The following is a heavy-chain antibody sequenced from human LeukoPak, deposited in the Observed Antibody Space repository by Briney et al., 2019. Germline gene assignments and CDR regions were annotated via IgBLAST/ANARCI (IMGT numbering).Heavy chain of an antibody. CDR3: AREYSGYDPDAFDI. V-gene: IGHV1-69*13. J-gene: IGHJ3*02. CDR2: IIPIFGTA. CDR1: GGTFTSYA. D-gene: IGHD5-12*01. Sequence: ASVKVSCKASGGTFTSYAISWVRQAPGQGREWMGGIIPIFGTANYAQKFQGRVTITADESTSTAYMELSSLRSEDTAVYYCAREYSGYDPDAFDIWGQGTMVTVSS.